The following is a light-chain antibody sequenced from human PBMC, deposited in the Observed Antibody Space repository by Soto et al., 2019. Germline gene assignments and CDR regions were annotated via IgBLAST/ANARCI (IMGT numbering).Light chain of an antibody. Sequence: EFVLTQSPGTLSLSPGERTTLSCRASQTVRNNYLAWYQQKPGQAPTLLIYDASNRATGIPDRFSGGGSGTDFTLTISRLEPEDFAVYYCQQYGSSPWTFGQGTKVEIK. CDR3: QQYGSSPWT. V-gene: IGKV3-20*01. J-gene: IGKJ1*01. CDR2: DAS. CDR1: QTVRNNY.